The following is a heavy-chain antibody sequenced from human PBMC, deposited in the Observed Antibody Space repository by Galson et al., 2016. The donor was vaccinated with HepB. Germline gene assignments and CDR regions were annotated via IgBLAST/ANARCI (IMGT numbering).Heavy chain of an antibody. CDR1: GFIFSDYY. D-gene: IGHD5-18*01. J-gene: IGHJ3*02. CDR2: SSSSDVYT. V-gene: IGHV3-11*06. CDR3: ARGGAYTGMGPEDAFDI. Sequence: SLRLSCATSGFIFSDYYMSWIRQAPGKGLEWVSHSSSSDVYTTYAHSVQGRFIISRDKAKNSLYLQMNSLRAEDTALYYCARGGAYTGMGPEDAFDIWGQGTMVTVSS.